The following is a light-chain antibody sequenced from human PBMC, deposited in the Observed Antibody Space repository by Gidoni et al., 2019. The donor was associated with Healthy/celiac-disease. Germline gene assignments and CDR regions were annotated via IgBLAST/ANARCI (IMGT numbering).Light chain of an antibody. Sequence: EIVLTQSPATLSLSPGERATLSCRASQSVSSYLAWYQQKPGQAPRLLIYDASNRATGIPARFSGSGSETDFTLTISSLGPEDFAVYYCQQRSNWPYTFGQGTKLEIK. CDR2: DAS. CDR3: QQRSNWPYT. CDR1: QSVSSY. J-gene: IGKJ2*01. V-gene: IGKV3-11*01.